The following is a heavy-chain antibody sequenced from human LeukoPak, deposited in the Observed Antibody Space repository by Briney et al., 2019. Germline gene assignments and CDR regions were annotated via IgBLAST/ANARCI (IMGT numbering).Heavy chain of an antibody. Sequence: SETLSLTCTVSGGSISSFYWSWIRQPPGKGLEWIGYIYSSGSTNYNPSLKSRVTISVDTSKNQLSLNLRSVTAADTALYSCARVGDGYNLPYGMDVWGQGTTVTVSS. CDR3: ARVGDGYNLPYGMDV. J-gene: IGHJ6*02. CDR1: GGSISSFY. CDR2: IYSSGST. D-gene: IGHD5-24*01. V-gene: IGHV4-59*08.